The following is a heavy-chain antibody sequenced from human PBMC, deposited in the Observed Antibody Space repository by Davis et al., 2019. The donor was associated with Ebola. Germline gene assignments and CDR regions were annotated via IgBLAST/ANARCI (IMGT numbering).Heavy chain of an antibody. J-gene: IGHJ6*02. CDR2: VDPKGGRT. Sequence: AASVKVSCKASGYDFSYYYIHWVQGAPGKGLEWVGLVDPKGGRTVYAEKFQDRVTITADKSTDTVYMELRSLTYEDTGVYYCATLDILTAYIPYAMDVWGQGTTVTVS. CDR3: ATLDILTAYIPYAMDV. CDR1: GYDFSYYY. D-gene: IGHD3-9*01. V-gene: IGHV1-69-2*01.